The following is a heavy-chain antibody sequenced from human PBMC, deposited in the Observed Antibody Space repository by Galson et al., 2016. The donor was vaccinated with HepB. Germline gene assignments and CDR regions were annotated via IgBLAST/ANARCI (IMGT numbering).Heavy chain of an antibody. V-gene: IGHV5-51*01. J-gene: IGHJ4*02. Sequence: QSGAEVKKPGESLKISCKDSGNSFATNWIGWVRQMPGKGLEWMGIIYPGASDARYSPSFQGQVTISADKSISTAYLQWSSLRASDTALYFCARPRVYDNYFDCWCQGTLVTVSS. D-gene: IGHD5/OR15-5a*01. CDR1: GNSFATNW. CDR3: ARPRVYDNYFDC. CDR2: IYPGASDA.